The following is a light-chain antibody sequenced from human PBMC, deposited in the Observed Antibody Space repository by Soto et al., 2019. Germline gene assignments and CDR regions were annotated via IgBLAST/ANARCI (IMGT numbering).Light chain of an antibody. J-gene: IGKJ5*01. CDR3: QQRYNWPIT. CDR1: QSVSGY. V-gene: IGKV3-11*01. CDR2: ADS. Sequence: EIVLTQSPATLSLSRGETATLSCRASQSVSGYIGWYQQKPGQAPRLLIYADSNRATGIPARFSGSGSGTDFTLTISSLEPEDFSVYYCQQRYNWPITFGQGTRLEI.